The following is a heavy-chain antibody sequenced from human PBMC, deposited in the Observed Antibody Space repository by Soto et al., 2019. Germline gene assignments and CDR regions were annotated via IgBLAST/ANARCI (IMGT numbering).Heavy chain of an antibody. D-gene: IGHD2-21*02. CDR3: ARDRRHIVVVTTDYDAFDI. CDR1: GFTFSSYS. J-gene: IGHJ3*02. V-gene: IGHV3-48*01. CDR2: ISSSSSTI. Sequence: GGSLRLSCAASGFTFSSYSMNWVRQAPGKGLEWVSYISSSSSTIYYADSVKGRFTISRDNAKNSLYLQMNSLRVEDTAVYYYARDRRHIVVVTTDYDAFDIWGQGTMVTVSS.